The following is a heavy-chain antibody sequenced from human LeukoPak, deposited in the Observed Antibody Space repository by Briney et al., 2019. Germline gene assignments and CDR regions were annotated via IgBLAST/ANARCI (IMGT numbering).Heavy chain of an antibody. J-gene: IGHJ4*02. D-gene: IGHD2-21*02. CDR3: ARERTAKY. CDR2: ISSSGDYT. Sequence: GGSLRLSCAASGFPFSGFYMTWIRQAPGRGPEWLSDISSSGDYTDYADSVKGRFTISRDNAKNSLYLQMNSLRDEDTAVYYCARERTAKYWGQGTLVTVSS. V-gene: IGHV3-11*06. CDR1: GFPFSGFY.